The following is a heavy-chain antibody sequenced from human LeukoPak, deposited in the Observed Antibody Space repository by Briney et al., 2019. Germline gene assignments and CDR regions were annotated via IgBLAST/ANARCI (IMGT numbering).Heavy chain of an antibody. V-gene: IGHV5-51*01. D-gene: IGHD5-24*01. CDR2: INPGGSHI. CDR1: GYSFTNYW. Sequence: GESLKISCNGSGYSFTNYWIAWVRHMPGKGLEWMGAINPGGSHIRYSPSFQGQVTISTDKSISTAYLQWSSLKASDTAIYYCAIINPPDGRVYWGQGTLVTVSS. J-gene: IGHJ4*02. CDR3: AIINPPDGRVY.